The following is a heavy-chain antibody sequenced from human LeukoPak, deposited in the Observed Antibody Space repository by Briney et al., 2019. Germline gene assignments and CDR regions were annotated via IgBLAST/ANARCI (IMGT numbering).Heavy chain of an antibody. J-gene: IGHJ5*02. CDR3: ARPYYDWSNEFYP. CDR1: GYTFTGYY. Sequence: GASVKVSCKASGYTFTGYYMHWVRQAPGQGLEWMGRINPNSGGTNYAQKFQGRVTMTRGTSISTAYMELSRLRSDDTAVYYCARPYYDWSNEFYPWGQGTLVTVSS. V-gene: IGHV1-2*06. D-gene: IGHD3-22*01. CDR2: INPNSGGT.